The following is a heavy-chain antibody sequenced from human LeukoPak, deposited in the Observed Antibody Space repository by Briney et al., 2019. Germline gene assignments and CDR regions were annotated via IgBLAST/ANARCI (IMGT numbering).Heavy chain of an antibody. J-gene: IGHJ1*01. Sequence: ASVKVSCKASGYTCTSYDINWVRQATGQGLEWMGCMNPNSGNTGYAQKFQGRVTMTRNTSISTAYMELSSLRSEDTAVYYCARGLGPTYDYIWGSYRPSAEYFQHWGQGTLVTVSS. V-gene: IGHV1-8*01. D-gene: IGHD3-16*02. CDR2: MNPNSGNT. CDR3: ARGLGPTYDYIWGSYRPSAEYFQH. CDR1: GYTCTSYD.